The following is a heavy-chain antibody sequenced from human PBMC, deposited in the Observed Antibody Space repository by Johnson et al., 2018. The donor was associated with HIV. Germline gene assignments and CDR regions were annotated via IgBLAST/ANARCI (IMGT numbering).Heavy chain of an antibody. CDR1: GFTFSSYA. CDR3: ARDFYAVVATPFIGSAFDI. Sequence: VQLVESGGGLVEPGGSLRLSCAASGFTFSSYAMSWVRQAPGKGLEWVSAISGRGGSTYYATSVKGRFPISRDNSKNTLYLQMNSLRAEETAVYYCARDFYAVVATPFIGSAFDIWGQGTMVTVSS. D-gene: IGHD5-12*01. J-gene: IGHJ3*02. CDR2: ISGRGGST. V-gene: IGHV3-23*04.